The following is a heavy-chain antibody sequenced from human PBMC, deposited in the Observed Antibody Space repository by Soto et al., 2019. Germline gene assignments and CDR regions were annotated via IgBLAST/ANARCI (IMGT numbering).Heavy chain of an antibody. Sequence: GSVKVSCKASGYTFTGYYMHWVRQAPGQGLEWMGWINPNSGGTNYAQKFQGRVTMTRDTSISTAYMELSRLRSDDTAVYYCATLGRRITIFGVAPDYWGQGTLVTVSS. CDR3: ATLGRRITIFGVAPDY. V-gene: IGHV1-2*02. D-gene: IGHD3-3*01. J-gene: IGHJ4*02. CDR1: GYTFTGYY. CDR2: INPNSGGT.